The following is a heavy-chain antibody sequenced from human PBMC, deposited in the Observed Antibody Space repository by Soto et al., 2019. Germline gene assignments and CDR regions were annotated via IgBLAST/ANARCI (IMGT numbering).Heavy chain of an antibody. D-gene: IGHD1-1*01. CDR2: ISYDGSNK. CDR3: ARGDWNPAGWGAFDI. V-gene: IGHV3-30-3*01. J-gene: IGHJ3*02. Sequence: PGGSLRLSCAASGFTFSSYAMHWVRQAPGKGLEWVAVISYDGSNKYYADSVKGRFTISRDNSKNTLYLQMNSLRAEDTAVYYCARGDWNPAGWGAFDIWGQGTMVTVSS. CDR1: GFTFSSYA.